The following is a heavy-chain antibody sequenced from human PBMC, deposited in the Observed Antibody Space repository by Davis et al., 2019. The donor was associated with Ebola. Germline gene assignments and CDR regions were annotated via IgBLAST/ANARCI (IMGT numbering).Heavy chain of an antibody. Sequence: GESLKISCAASGFTFSSYAMSWVRQAPGKGLEWVSGISGSGDSTYYADSVKGRFTISRDNSKNTLYLQMNSLRAEDTAVYYCASIPHYYYYYMDVWGQGTTVTVSS. CDR3: ASIPHYYYYYMDV. D-gene: IGHD2-2*02. V-gene: IGHV3-23*01. J-gene: IGHJ6*03. CDR1: GFTFSSYA. CDR2: ISGSGDST.